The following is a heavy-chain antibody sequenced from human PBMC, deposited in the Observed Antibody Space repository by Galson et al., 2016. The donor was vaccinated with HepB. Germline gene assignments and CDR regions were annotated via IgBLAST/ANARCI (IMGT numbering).Heavy chain of an antibody. D-gene: IGHD2-21*02. Sequence: SLRLSCAASGFTFSRYAMSWVRQAPGKGLEWVSVISGSGDRRYYADSVKGRFIISRDNSKNTVYLQMSSLRAEDTALYYCAKVDCGGDCKRFDYWGQGTLVTVSS. CDR1: GFTFSRYA. CDR3: AKVDCGGDCKRFDY. V-gene: IGHV3-23*01. CDR2: ISGSGDRR. J-gene: IGHJ4*02.